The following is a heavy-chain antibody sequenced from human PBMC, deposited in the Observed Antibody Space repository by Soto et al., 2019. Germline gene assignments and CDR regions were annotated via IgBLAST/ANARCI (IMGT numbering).Heavy chain of an antibody. D-gene: IGHD4-17*01. J-gene: IGHJ2*01. CDR1: GFTFSSYD. CDR2: IGTAGDT. CDR3: ERDAALGCDYESWYFDL. Sequence: EVQLVESGGGLVQPGGSLRLSCAASGFTFSSYDMQWVRQATGKGLEWVSAIGTAGDTYYPGSVKGRFTISRENAKNSWFLQMSSLRAGDTAVYYCERDAALGCDYESWYFDLWGRGTLVTVSS. V-gene: IGHV3-13*01.